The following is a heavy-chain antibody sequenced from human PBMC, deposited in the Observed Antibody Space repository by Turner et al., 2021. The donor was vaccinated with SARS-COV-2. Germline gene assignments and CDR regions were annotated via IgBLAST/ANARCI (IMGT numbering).Heavy chain of an antibody. J-gene: IGHJ5*02. CDR3: ERQLTTVTTWFDP. CDR1: GFTVSRNY. CDR2: IYSGGST. Sequence: EVQLVESGGCLIQPGGALRLSCAASGFTVSRNYMSWVRQAQGKGLEWVSVIYSGGSTYYADSVKGRFTISRDNSKNTLYLQMNSLRAEDTAVYYCERQLTTVTTWFDPWGQGTLVTVSS. D-gene: IGHD4-17*01. V-gene: IGHV3-53*01.